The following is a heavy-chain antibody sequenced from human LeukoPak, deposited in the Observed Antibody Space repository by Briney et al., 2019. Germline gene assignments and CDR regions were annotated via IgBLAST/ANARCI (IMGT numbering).Heavy chain of an antibody. CDR2: ICYSISTI. V-gene: IGHV3-48*01. CDR1: GFTFSSYS. CDR3: ARDRLHYGEYEKTFDY. D-gene: IGHD4-17*01. Sequence: GGSLRLPCAASGFTFSSYSMNWARRAPGKGLEWVSYICYSISTIYYADSVRVRFTISRDNAKNSLYLQIDSLRPEDPAVYYCARDRLHYGEYEKTFDYPGQGTLVTVSS. J-gene: IGHJ4*02.